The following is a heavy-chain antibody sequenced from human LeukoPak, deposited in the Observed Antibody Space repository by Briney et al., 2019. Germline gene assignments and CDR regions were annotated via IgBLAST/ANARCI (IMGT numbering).Heavy chain of an antibody. V-gene: IGHV4-4*07. CDR1: GGSISSYY. CDR2: MYTSANT. CDR3: ARHRYYYDSSGYYYQP. J-gene: IGHJ5*02. D-gene: IGHD3-22*01. Sequence: PSETLSLTCTVSGGSISSYYWSWIRQPAGKGLEWIGRMYTSANTNYNPSLKSRVTMSVDTSKNQFSLKLSSVTAADTAVYYCARHRYYYDSSGYYYQPWGQGTLVTVSS.